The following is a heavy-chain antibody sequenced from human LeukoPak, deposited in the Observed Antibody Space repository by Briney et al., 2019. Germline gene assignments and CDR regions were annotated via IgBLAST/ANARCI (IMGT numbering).Heavy chain of an antibody. J-gene: IGHJ4*02. D-gene: IGHD3-10*01. Sequence: RGESLKISXKGSGYSFTNYWIDWVRQMPGKGLEWMGIIYPGDSDTRYSPSFQGQVTISADKSISTAYLQWSSLKASDTAMYYCARRPAAYYGSGSSPFSFDYWGQGTLVTVSS. CDR2: IYPGDSDT. V-gene: IGHV5-51*01. CDR1: GYSFTNYW. CDR3: ARRPAAYYGSGSSPFSFDY.